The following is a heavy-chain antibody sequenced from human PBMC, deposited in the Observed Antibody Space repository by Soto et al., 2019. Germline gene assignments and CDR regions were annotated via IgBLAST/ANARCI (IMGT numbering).Heavy chain of an antibody. CDR1: GYTFTSYG. Sequence: QVQLVQSGAEVKKPGASVKVSCKASGYTFTSYGISWVRQAPGQGLEWMGWISAYNGNTNYAQKLQGRVTMTTDTSTSTAYMELRSLRSDDTAVYYCARDPRDIVAAAGPDAFDIWGQGTMVTVSS. J-gene: IGHJ3*02. CDR2: ISAYNGNT. V-gene: IGHV1-18*01. CDR3: ARDPRDIVAAAGPDAFDI. D-gene: IGHD6-13*01.